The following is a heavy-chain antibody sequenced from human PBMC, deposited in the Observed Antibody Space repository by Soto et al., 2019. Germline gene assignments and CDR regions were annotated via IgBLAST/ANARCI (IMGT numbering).Heavy chain of an antibody. Sequence: QVQLVESGGGVVQPGKSLRLSCAVPGFAFSSYGIHWVRQAPGKGLEWVAGISYDGSKKYYADSVKGQFTISRDNSENTLHLQMNGLRAEDTAVYYCAKATYYHDTSGYYVFDLWGQETLVTVSS. CDR2: ISYDGSKK. CDR3: AKATYYHDTSGYYVFDL. J-gene: IGHJ4*02. V-gene: IGHV3-30*18. D-gene: IGHD3-22*01. CDR1: GFAFSSYG.